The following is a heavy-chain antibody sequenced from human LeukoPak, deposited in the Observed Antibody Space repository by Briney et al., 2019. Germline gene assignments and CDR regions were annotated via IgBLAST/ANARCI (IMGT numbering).Heavy chain of an antibody. Sequence: SQTLSLTCTVSGGSISSGSYYWSWIRQPAGKGLEWIGRIYTNRSTNYNPSLKSRVTISVDTSKNQFSLKLSSVTAADTAVYYCARDPTPLGYCSGGSCSVWGQGTLVTVSS. CDR2: IYTNRST. V-gene: IGHV4-61*02. CDR3: ARDPTPLGYCSGGSCSV. J-gene: IGHJ4*02. CDR1: GGSISSGSYY. D-gene: IGHD2-15*01.